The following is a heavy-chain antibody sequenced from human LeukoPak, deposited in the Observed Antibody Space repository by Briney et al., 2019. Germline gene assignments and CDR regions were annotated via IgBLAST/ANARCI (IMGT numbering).Heavy chain of an antibody. CDR1: GGSISSSNW. V-gene: IGHV4-4*02. D-gene: IGHD3-10*01. Sequence: SETLSLTCAVSGGSISSSNWWSWVRQPPGKGLEWIGEIFHSGSTNYNPSLKSRVTILVDTSNNQFSLRLNSVTAADTAVYYCARENTMVRGAFDAFDIWGQGTMVTVSS. CDR3: ARENTMVRGAFDAFDI. J-gene: IGHJ3*02. CDR2: IFHSGST.